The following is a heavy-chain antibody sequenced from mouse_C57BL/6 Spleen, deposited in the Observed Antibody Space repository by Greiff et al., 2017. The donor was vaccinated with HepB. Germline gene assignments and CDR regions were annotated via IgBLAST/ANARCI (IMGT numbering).Heavy chain of an antibody. CDR3: TVPGGFAY. J-gene: IGHJ3*01. CDR2: IRLKSDNYAT. Sequence: EVKVEESGGGLVQPGGSMKLSCVASGFTFSNYWMNWVRQSPEKGLEWVAQIRLKSDNYATHYAESVKGRFTISSDDSKISFYLQINNLRAEDTGIYYCTVPGGFAYWGQGTLVTVSA. CDR1: GFTFSNYW. V-gene: IGHV6-3*01.